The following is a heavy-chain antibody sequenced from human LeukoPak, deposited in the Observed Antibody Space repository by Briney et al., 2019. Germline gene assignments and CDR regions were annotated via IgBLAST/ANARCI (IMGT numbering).Heavy chain of an antibody. J-gene: IGHJ4*02. CDR2: IYYSGTT. CDR3: ARGVYIAAAQYAY. V-gene: IGHV4-61*08. D-gene: IGHD6-13*01. Sequence: SETLSLTCTVSGGSISSGGYYWSWIRQHPGKGLEWIGYIYYSGTTNYNPSLKSRVTISVDTSKNQFSLKLSSVTAADTAVYYCARGVYIAAAQYAYWGQGTLVTVSS. CDR1: GGSISSGGYY.